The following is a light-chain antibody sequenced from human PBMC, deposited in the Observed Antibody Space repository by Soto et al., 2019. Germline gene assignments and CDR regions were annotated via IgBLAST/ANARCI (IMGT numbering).Light chain of an antibody. CDR2: GAS. Sequence: DIQMTQSPSSLSASVGDRITITCRASQNISNFLNWYHQRPGKAPKLLIFGASSLQSGVTSKFTGSGSWTDFTLTISDLQPEDFATYYCQQTYSTPYTFGQGTNLEIK. CDR1: QNISNF. CDR3: QQTYSTPYT. J-gene: IGKJ2*01. V-gene: IGKV1-39*01.